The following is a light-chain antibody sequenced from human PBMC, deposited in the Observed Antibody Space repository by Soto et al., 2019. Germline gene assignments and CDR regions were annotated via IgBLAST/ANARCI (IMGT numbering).Light chain of an antibody. CDR1: SSNIDSNT. Sequence: QSVLTQPPSASGTPGQRVTISCSGSSSNIDSNTVNWYQQLQGTAPKLLIYSNNQRPSWVPDRCSGSKSGTSASLAISGLQSEDEADYYCAAWDDSLNGPVFGGGTKLTVL. J-gene: IGLJ2*01. CDR2: SNN. V-gene: IGLV1-44*01. CDR3: AAWDDSLNGPV.